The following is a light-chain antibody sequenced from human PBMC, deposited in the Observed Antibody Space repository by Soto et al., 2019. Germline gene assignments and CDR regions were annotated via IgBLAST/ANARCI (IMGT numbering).Light chain of an antibody. CDR2: GAS. Sequence: VLTQAPATPSLSPGERVPLSFLTSQSVGSSLAWYQQVPGQAPRLLIYGASSRETGISDRFSGGGSGTEFVLTISDLQSEDFAVYSCQQYNAWPPTFGQGTKVDIK. CDR1: QSVGSS. V-gene: IGKV3-15*01. J-gene: IGKJ1*01. CDR3: QQYNAWPPT.